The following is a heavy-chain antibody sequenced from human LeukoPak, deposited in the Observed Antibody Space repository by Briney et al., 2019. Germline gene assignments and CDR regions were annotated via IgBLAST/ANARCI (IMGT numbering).Heavy chain of an antibody. V-gene: IGHV3-23*01. CDR1: GFTFRDYA. D-gene: IGHD6-19*01. CDR2: ISGSSGDT. J-gene: IGHJ4*02. CDR3: AKVRHTSGWKAYYFEF. Sequence: PGGSLRLSCVASGFTFRDYAMSWARQAPGKGLEWVSPISGSSGDTYYADSVKGRFTISRDNSKNTLYLQMNNLRAEDTAIYFCAKVRHTSGWKAYYFEFWGQGTLVTVSS.